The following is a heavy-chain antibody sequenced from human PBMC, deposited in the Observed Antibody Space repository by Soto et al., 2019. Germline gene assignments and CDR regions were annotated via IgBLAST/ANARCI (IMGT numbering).Heavy chain of an antibody. CDR1: GFTFSSYS. CDR2: ISSSSSTI. Sequence: GGSLRLSCAASGFTFSSYSMNWVRQAPGKGLEWVSYISSSSSTIYYADSVKGRFTISRDNAKNSLYLQMNSLRAEDTAVYYCARPSRLDAFDIWGQGTMVTVSS. D-gene: IGHD2-2*01. J-gene: IGHJ3*02. CDR3: ARPSRLDAFDI. V-gene: IGHV3-48*01.